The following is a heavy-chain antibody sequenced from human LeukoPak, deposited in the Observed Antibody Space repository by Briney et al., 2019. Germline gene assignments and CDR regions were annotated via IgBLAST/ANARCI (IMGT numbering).Heavy chain of an antibody. CDR1: GYTFTSYG. CDR2: ISAYNGNT. Sequence: ASVKVSCKASGYTFTSYGISWVRQAPGQGLEWMGWISAYNGNTNYAQKLQGRVTMTTDTSTSTAYMELRSLRSDDTAVYYCARDRKGSLWSGFVAKADDAFDIWGQGTMVTVSS. D-gene: IGHD3-3*01. J-gene: IGHJ3*02. V-gene: IGHV1-18*01. CDR3: ARDRKGSLWSGFVAKADDAFDI.